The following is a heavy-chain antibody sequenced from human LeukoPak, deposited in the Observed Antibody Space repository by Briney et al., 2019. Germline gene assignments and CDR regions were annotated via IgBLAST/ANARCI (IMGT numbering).Heavy chain of an antibody. D-gene: IGHD6-13*01. V-gene: IGHV4-61*08. CDR2: INYSAST. J-gene: IGHJ3*02. CDR1: GGSFSSGANC. CDR3: ARDTSSCQQRCAIDI. Sequence: SDTLSLSCKASGGSFSSGANCWTCIRQPPGKELKCIGYINYSASTNYNPSLNSRVTISVDTSKNTFSLKMSSVSAADTAVYYCARDTSSCQQRCAIDIWGQGTMVTVSS.